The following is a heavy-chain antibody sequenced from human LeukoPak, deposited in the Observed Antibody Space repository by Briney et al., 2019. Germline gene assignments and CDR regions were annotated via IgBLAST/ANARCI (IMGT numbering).Heavy chain of an antibody. J-gene: IGHJ6*02. D-gene: IGHD6-13*01. CDR2: ISGSGGST. CDR3: ARSSWYASRYYYGMDV. Sequence: GGSLRLSCAASGFTFSSYAMSWVRQAPGKGLEWVSAISGSGGSTYYADSVKGRFTISRHNSKNTLYLQMNSLRAEDTAVYYCARSSWYASRYYYGMDVWGQGTTVTVSS. CDR1: GFTFSSYA. V-gene: IGHV3-23*01.